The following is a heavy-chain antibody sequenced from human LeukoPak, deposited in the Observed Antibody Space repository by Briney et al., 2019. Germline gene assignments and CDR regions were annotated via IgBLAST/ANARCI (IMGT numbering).Heavy chain of an antibody. D-gene: IGHD4-11*01. Sequence: SETLSLTCTVSGGSINSGAYYWSWIRQHPGKGLEWIGYIYHSGSTYYNPSLKSRVTISVDRSKNQFSLKLSSVTAADTAVYYCARDSTMTTQRNGMDVWGQGTTVTVSS. J-gene: IGHJ6*02. CDR1: GGSINSGAYY. CDR2: IYHSGST. CDR3: ARDSTMTTQRNGMDV. V-gene: IGHV4-30-2*01.